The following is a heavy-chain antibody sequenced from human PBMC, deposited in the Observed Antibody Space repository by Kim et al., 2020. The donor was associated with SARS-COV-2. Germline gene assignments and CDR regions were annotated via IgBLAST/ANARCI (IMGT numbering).Heavy chain of an antibody. CDR3: ARRFPNTSGSGSHYCDL. Sequence: SETLSLTCAVYGGSFSGFYWSWIRQPPGRGLEWIGEINHSGRTNYNPSLKSRVTISVDTSKNQFSLRLTSVTAADTAVYYCARRFPNTSGSGSHYCDLWG. V-gene: IGHV4-34*01. J-gene: IGHJ2*01. CDR1: GGSFSGFY. CDR2: INHSGRT. D-gene: IGHD3-10*01.